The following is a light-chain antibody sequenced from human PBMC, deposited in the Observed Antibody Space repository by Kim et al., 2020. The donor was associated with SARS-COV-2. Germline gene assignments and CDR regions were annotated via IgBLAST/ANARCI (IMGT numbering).Light chain of an antibody. J-gene: IGLJ1*01. V-gene: IGLV3-19*01. CDR1: RHRRYY. CDR2: SKN. Sequence: GKTVRITCQGERHRRYYDSWYQQQQGQGPVLVLYSKNKRTSGTADRFCGSSSSKTDSLTITGDQAEAEADSYCNSRDRSGNHNDVFGTGTQVTVL. CDR3: NSRDRSGNHNDV.